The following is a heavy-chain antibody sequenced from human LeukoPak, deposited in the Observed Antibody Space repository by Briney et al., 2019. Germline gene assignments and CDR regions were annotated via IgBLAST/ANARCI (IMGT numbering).Heavy chain of an antibody. CDR3: ARPLRQSGYYYMDV. Sequence: GRSLRLSCAASGFTFSSYGMHWVRQAPGKGLEWVAVIWYDGSNKYYADSVKGRFTISRDNSKNTLYLQMNSLRAEDTAVYYCARPLRQSGYYYMDVWGKGTTVTVSS. CDR1: GFTFSSYG. D-gene: IGHD6-19*01. J-gene: IGHJ6*03. V-gene: IGHV3-33*01. CDR2: IWYDGSNK.